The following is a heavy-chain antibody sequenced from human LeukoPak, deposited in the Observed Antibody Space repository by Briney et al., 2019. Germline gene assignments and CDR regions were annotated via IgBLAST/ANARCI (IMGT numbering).Heavy chain of an antibody. Sequence: SESLSLTCTVSGGSISSGRSYWSWIRRPAGKGLEWFGGIYTSGSTNYNPSLKSRVTISVDTSKNQFSLKLSSVTAADTAVYYCARLFMRVNDAFDIWGQGTMVTVSS. V-gene: IGHV4-61*02. D-gene: IGHD3-22*01. CDR2: IYTSGST. J-gene: IGHJ3*02. CDR1: GGSISSGRSY. CDR3: ARLFMRVNDAFDI.